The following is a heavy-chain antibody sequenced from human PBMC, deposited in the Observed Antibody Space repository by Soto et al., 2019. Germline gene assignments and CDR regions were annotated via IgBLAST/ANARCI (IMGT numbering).Heavy chain of an antibody. D-gene: IGHD2-21*02. CDR2: IKSKSVGGTV. Sequence: PGGSLRLSCAASGFTFTNAWMNWVRQAPGKGLEWVGRIKSKSVGGTVNYAAPVKGRFTISRDDSGNTLYLQMNSLKTEDTAVYYCAKCGGDCYLNYWGQGALVTVSS. J-gene: IGHJ4*02. CDR3: AKCGGDCYLNY. CDR1: GFTFTNAW. V-gene: IGHV3-15*01.